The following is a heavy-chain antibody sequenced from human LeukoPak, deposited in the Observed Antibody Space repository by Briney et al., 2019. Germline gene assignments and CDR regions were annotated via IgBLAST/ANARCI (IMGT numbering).Heavy chain of an antibody. J-gene: IGHJ4*02. V-gene: IGHV1-2*02. CDR1: GYTFTVYY. CDR3: ATQSKAARDFNY. D-gene: IGHD6-6*01. CDR2: INPNSGGT. Sequence: ASVTVSSTASGYTFTVYYMHWVRQAPGQGLEWMGWINPNSGGTNYTQKFQGRVTMTWSTSISTAYMKLSRLRSGNTAVYYCATQSKAARDFNYWGQGTLVTVSS.